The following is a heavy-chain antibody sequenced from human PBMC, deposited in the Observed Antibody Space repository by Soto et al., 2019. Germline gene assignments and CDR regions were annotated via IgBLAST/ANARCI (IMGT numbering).Heavy chain of an antibody. CDR3: TRDQGGSYDSWFDP. V-gene: IGHV3-21*01. CDR2: ISSGGAYI. J-gene: IGHJ5*02. Sequence: EVQVVESGGGLVQPGGSLRLSCNFTFSMYSMDWVRQAPGKALEWVASISSGGAYIKYADSVKGRFTISRDNAKNSVSLQMNSLRVDDTAVYFCTRDQGGSYDSWFDPWGQGTLVTVSS. CDR1: FTFSMYS. D-gene: IGHD1-26*01.